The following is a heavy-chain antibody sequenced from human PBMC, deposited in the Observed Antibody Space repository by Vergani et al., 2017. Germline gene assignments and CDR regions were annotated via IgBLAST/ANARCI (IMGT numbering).Heavy chain of an antibody. J-gene: IGHJ3*01. CDR3: AREYSSTSGRAFDF. CDR1: GFDFSSYI. V-gene: IGHV3-48*01. CDR2: VSTGTKSQ. Sequence: QLVESGGGWVQPGGSLRLSCVVSGFDFSSYIMNWVRQAPGKGLEWVTFVSTGTKSQSYAESVKGRFTISRDSAKNSLYLQMDSLRAEDTAVYYCAREYSSTSGRAFDFWGQGTKVTVSS. D-gene: IGHD2-2*01.